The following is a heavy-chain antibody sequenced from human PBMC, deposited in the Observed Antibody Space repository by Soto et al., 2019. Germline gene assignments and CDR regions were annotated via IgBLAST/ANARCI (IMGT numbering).Heavy chain of an antibody. Sequence: PSETLSLTCAVSGDSISSGGYSWSWIRQPPGKGLEWIGYIYHSGSTYYNPSLKSRVTISVDTSKNQFSLKLSSVTAADTAVYYCARGVVGATTNFDYWGQGTLVTVS. V-gene: IGHV4-30-2*05. J-gene: IGHJ4*02. CDR2: IYHSGST. CDR1: GDSISSGGYS. D-gene: IGHD1-26*01. CDR3: ARGVVGATTNFDY.